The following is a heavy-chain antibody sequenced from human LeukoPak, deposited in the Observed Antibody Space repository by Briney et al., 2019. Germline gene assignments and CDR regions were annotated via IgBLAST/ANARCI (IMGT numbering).Heavy chain of an antibody. J-gene: IGHJ1*01. Sequence: GESLKISCKGSGYTFTSKWIAWVRQMPGKGLEWMGIIYPGDSDTRYSPSFQGQVTISADKSITTAYLQWSSLKASDTAMYYCARACERGAVNHQYFQHWGQGTLVTVSS. V-gene: IGHV5-51*01. CDR1: GYTFTSKW. CDR3: ARACERGAVNHQYFQH. D-gene: IGHD4-11*01. CDR2: IYPGDSDT.